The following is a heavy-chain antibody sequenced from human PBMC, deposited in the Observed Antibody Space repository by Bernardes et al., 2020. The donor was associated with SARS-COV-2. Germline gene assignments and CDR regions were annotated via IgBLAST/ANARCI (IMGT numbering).Heavy chain of an antibody. D-gene: IGHD6-13*01. CDR3: AKDYSSSSWVFFDY. CDR1: GGSISSGSYY. Sequence: SETLSLTCTVSGGSISSGSYYWSWLRQPAGKGLEWIGRIYSGGSTNYNPSLKSRVTMSVDTSKNQLSLKLSSVTAADTAVYYCAKDYSSSSWVFFDYWGQGTVVTVSS. CDR2: IYSGGST. J-gene: IGHJ4*02. V-gene: IGHV4-61*02.